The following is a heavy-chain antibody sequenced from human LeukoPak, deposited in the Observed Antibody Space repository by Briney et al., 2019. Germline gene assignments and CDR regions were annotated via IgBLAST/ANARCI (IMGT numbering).Heavy chain of an antibody. J-gene: IGHJ4*02. Sequence: GSLRLSCAASGLTFTTSAMSWVRQAPGKGPEWVAGISGSGVRTFYADSVKGRFTVSRDNSESTMYLQMDSLRAEDTALYYCAKMLSALYYALFTSFDYGGKGPLATVPS. V-gene: IGHV3-23*01. D-gene: IGHD3-10*01. CDR1: GLTFTTSA. CDR2: ISGSGVRT. CDR3: AKMLSALYYALFTSFDY.